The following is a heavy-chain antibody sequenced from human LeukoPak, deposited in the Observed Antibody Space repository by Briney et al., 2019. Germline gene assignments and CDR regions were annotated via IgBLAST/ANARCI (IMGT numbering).Heavy chain of an antibody. CDR2: TYYRSKRYN. D-gene: IGHD1-14*01. Sequence: SQTLSLTCAISGDSVSSNSAAWNWIRQSPSSGLEWRGRTYYRSKRYNDYAVSGKSRITITPDTSKNQFSLQLNSMTPEDTAVYYCARYGTSGGYFDYWGQGTLVTVSS. CDR3: ARYGTSGGYFDY. CDR1: GDSVSSNSAA. V-gene: IGHV6-1*01. J-gene: IGHJ4*02.